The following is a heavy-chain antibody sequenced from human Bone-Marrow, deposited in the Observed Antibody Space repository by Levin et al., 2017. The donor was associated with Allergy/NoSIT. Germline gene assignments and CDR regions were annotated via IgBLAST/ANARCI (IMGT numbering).Heavy chain of an antibody. D-gene: IGHD6-19*01. V-gene: IGHV5-51*01. CDR3: ARRSGYSSGWNPNWFDP. J-gene: IGHJ5*02. CDR2: IYPGDSDT. Sequence: PGESLKISCKGSGYSFTSYWIGWVRQMPGKGLEWMGIIYPGDSDTRYSPSFQGQVTISADKSISTAYLQWSSLKASDTAMYYCARRSGYSSGWNPNWFDPWGQGTLVTVSS. CDR1: GYSFTSYW.